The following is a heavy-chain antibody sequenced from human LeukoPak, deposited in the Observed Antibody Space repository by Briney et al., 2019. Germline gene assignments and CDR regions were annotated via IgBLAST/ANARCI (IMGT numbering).Heavy chain of an antibody. CDR2: ISTNGDST. D-gene: IGHD2-15*01. CDR3: AREVGGGFDP. V-gene: IGHV3-64*01. CDR1: GFTFSAYT. J-gene: IGHJ5*02. Sequence: GGSLRLSCAASGFTFSAYTMHWVRQAPGKGLESVSAISTNGDSTYYVKSVKDRFTISRDDSKNTLYLQMGSLRVEDMAVYYCAREVGGGFDPWGQGALVTVSS.